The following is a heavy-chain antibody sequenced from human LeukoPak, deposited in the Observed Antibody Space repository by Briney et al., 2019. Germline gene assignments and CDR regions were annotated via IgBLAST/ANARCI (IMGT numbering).Heavy chain of an antibody. CDR3: AGEIYYYYGMDV. CDR2: IKQDESEK. Sequence: GGSLRLSCVASGFTFSSYWMHWVRQAPGKGLEWVANIKQDESEKYYVDSVKGRFTIARDNAKNSLYLQMNSLRAEDTAVYYCAGEIYYYYGMDVWGQGTTVTVSS. V-gene: IGHV3-7*01. J-gene: IGHJ6*02. CDR1: GFTFSSYW.